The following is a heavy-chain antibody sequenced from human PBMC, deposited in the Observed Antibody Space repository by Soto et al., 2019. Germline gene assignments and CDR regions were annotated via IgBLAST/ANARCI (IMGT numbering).Heavy chain of an antibody. Sequence: XAVKLSCRASGYTFTGFSMHWVRQAPGQGLEWMGWINPNGGGTNYAQKFQCRVTMTRDTSISTAYMELSRLRSDDTAVYYCARDRGDTYDSSGTLGMDVCGQRTTVTVS. CDR3: ARDRGDTYDSSGTLGMDV. CDR1: GYTFTGFS. CDR2: INPNGGGT. J-gene: IGHJ6*02. V-gene: IGHV1-2*02. D-gene: IGHD3-22*01.